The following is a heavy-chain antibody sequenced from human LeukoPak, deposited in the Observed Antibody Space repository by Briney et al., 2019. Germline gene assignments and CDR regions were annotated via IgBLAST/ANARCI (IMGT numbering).Heavy chain of an antibody. CDR1: GYTFTSYD. CDR2: MNPNSGNT. D-gene: IGHD2-2*01. J-gene: IGHJ2*01. CDR3: ARVSSTSGYWYFDL. V-gene: IGHV1-8*01. Sequence: ASVNVSCKASGYTFTSYDINWVRQATGQGLEWMGWMNPNSGNTGYAQKFQGRVTMTRNTSISTAYMELSSLRSEDTAVYYCARVSSTSGYWYFDLWGRGTLVTVSS.